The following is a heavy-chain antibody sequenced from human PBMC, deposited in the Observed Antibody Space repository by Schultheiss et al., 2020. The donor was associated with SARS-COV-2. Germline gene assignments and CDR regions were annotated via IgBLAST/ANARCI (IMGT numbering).Heavy chain of an antibody. Sequence: ASVKVSCKASGYTFTSYGISWVRQAPGQGLEWMGWISAYNGNTNYAQKLQGRVTMTRNTSISTAYMELSSLRSEDTAVYYCARRGYYYYGMDVWGQGTTVTVSS. J-gene: IGHJ6*02. V-gene: IGHV1-18*01. CDR1: GYTFTSYG. CDR2: ISAYNGNT. CDR3: ARRGYYYYGMDV.